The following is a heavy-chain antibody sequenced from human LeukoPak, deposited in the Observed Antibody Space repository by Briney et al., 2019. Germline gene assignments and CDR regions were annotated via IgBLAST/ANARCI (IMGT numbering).Heavy chain of an antibody. Sequence: PGGSLRLSCAASGFTFSSYQMNWVRQAPGKGLEWVSYISSSGSTIYYVDSVKGRFTISRDNAKNSLYLQMNSLRAEDTAVYYCARNWNGPLDYWGQGTLVIVSS. J-gene: IGHJ4*02. CDR3: ARNWNGPLDY. CDR1: GFTFSSYQ. V-gene: IGHV3-48*03. CDR2: ISSSGSTI. D-gene: IGHD1-1*01.